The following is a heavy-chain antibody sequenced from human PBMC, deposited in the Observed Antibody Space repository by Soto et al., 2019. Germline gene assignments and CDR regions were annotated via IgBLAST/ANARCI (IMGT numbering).Heavy chain of an antibody. Sequence: SVKVSCKTSGYTFPNYGITWVRQAPGQPLEWLGWISLYSDGTNYAKKFQGRVSMTTDTSTTTAYMELRSLRSDETAVYYCARVVPGAEAWFGPWGQGTLVTVSS. CDR1: GYTFPNYG. CDR2: ISLYSDGT. J-gene: IGHJ5*02. V-gene: IGHV1-18*01. CDR3: ARVVPGAEAWFGP. D-gene: IGHD2-2*01.